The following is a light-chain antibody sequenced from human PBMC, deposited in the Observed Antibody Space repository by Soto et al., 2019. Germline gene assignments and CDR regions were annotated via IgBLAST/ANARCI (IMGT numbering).Light chain of an antibody. CDR3: AAWDASLNGVI. V-gene: IGLV1-44*01. Sequence: QSVLTQPPSASGTPGQRVTISCSGSSSNIGTYPVNWYQQLPGTAPKLLIYSNNQRPSGVPDRSSGSKSGTSASLAISGLQSEDEADYYCAAWDASLNGVIFGGGTKLTVL. CDR1: SSNIGTYP. J-gene: IGLJ2*01. CDR2: SNN.